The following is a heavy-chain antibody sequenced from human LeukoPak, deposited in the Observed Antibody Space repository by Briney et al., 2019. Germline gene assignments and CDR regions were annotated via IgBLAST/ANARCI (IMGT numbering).Heavy chain of an antibody. CDR2: IFYSGRT. Sequence: PSETLSLTCTVSGGSISSSTYYWGWIRQPPGKGLEWIGSIFYSGRTYYNPSLKSRVTMSVDTSKNQFSLRLSSVNAADTAVYYCARDILASRIAAPYYWGQGTLVTVSS. D-gene: IGHD6-13*01. V-gene: IGHV4-39*07. J-gene: IGHJ4*02. CDR3: ARDILASRIAAPYY. CDR1: GGSISSSTYY.